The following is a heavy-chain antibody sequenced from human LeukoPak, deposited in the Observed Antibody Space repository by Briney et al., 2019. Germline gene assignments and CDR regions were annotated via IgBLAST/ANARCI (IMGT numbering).Heavy chain of an antibody. Sequence: SETLSLTCAVYGGSFSGYYWGWIRQPPGKGLEWIGSIYHSGSTYYNPSLKSRVTISVDTSKNQFSLKLSSVTAADTAVYYCARGDLDYGDTALGGYWGQGTLVTVSS. V-gene: IGHV4-38-2*01. D-gene: IGHD4-17*01. CDR2: IYHSGST. J-gene: IGHJ4*02. CDR3: ARGDLDYGDTALGGY. CDR1: GGSFSGYY.